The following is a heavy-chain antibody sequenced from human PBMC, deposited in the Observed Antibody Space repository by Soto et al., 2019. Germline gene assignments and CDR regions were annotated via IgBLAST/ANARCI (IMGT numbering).Heavy chain of an antibody. V-gene: IGHV3-21*01. J-gene: IGHJ5*01. Sequence: EVPLVESGGGLVKPGGSLRLSCAASGFSFSSDSMGWVRQAPGKGLEWVSSISSSGSFMNYADSVKGRFTISRDNAKNSLYLQMSGLKDEDTAVYYCARDPPTGTTLDWVDSWGQGTLVTVSS. D-gene: IGHD1-7*01. CDR3: ARDPPTGTTLDWVDS. CDR2: ISSSGSFM. CDR1: GFSFSSDS.